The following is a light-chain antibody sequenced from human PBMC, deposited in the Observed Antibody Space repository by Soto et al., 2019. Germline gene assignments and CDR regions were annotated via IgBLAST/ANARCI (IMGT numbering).Light chain of an antibody. V-gene: IGKV3-15*01. CDR2: GAS. Sequence: EIVMTQSPATLSVSPWERATLSCRASQSVSRNLAWYQQKPGQAPRLLIYGASTRATAIPARFSGSGSGTEFTLTISSLQSEDFAVYYCQQYQNWPPLTFGGGTKVEIK. CDR3: QQYQNWPPLT. CDR1: QSVSRN. J-gene: IGKJ4*01.